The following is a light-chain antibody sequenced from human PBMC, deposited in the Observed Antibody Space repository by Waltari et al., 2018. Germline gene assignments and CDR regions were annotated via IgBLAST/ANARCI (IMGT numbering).Light chain of an antibody. CDR3: CSYVGRNIWV. CDR1: SSDVGFYNL. J-gene: IGLJ3*02. V-gene: IGLV2-23*02. Sequence: QSALTQPASVSGSPGQSITISCTGTSSDVGFYNLVSWYQQHPDKAPKLLVYEVIERPSGVSNLFSGSKSVNTASLTISGLQAEDEADYYCCSYVGRNIWVFGGGTKVTVL. CDR2: EVI.